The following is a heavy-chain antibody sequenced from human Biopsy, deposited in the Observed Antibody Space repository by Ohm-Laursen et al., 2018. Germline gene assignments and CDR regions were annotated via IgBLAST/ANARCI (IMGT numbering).Heavy chain of an antibody. CDR3: AADINVWNVNY. V-gene: IGHV1-24*01. Sequence: VASVKVSCKVSGYTLTELSMHRVRQAPGKGLEWMGGFAPENGKTVYAQNFQARVSMTEDTSTDTAYMELRSLRSEDTAVYYCAADINVWNVNYWGQGTQVTVSS. CDR2: FAPENGKT. J-gene: IGHJ4*02. D-gene: IGHD1-1*01. CDR1: GYTLTELS.